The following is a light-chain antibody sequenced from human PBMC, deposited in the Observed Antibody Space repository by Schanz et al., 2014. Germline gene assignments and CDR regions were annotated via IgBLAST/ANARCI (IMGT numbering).Light chain of an antibody. J-gene: IGLJ2*01. V-gene: IGLV2-18*02. Sequence: QSALTQPPSVSGSPGQSVTISCTGSSSDVGRYNRVSWFQQPPGTAPKLMIFQVNSRPSGVPDRFSGSKSGNTASLTISGFQAEDEADYYCCSYAGSYTVVFGGGTKLTVL. CDR3: CSYAGSYTVV. CDR2: QVN. CDR1: SSDVGRYNR.